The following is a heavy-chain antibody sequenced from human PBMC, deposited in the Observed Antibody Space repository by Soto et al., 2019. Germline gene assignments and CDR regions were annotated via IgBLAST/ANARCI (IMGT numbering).Heavy chain of an antibody. CDR3: ARIREGFWSSGYNNWFDP. CDR1: GYTFTSYD. J-gene: IGHJ5*02. CDR2: MNPNSGNT. D-gene: IGHD3-22*01. V-gene: IGHV1-8*01. Sequence: QVQLVQSGAEVKKPGASVKVSCKASGYTFTSYDINWVRQATGQGLEWMGWMNPNSGNTVYAQKFQGRVTMTRNTSISTAYMELSSLRSEDTAVYYCARIREGFWSSGYNNWFDPWGQGTLVTVSS.